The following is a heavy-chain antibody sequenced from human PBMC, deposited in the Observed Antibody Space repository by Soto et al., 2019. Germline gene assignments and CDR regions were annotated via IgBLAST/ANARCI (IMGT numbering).Heavy chain of an antibody. Sequence: SETLSLTCAGYGGSFSGYYWTWIRQPPGTGLEWIGELNHSGSSNYNPSLKSRVTISVDTSKNQFSLKLSSVTAADTAVYYCARYKSNYYYGMDVWGQGTTVTVSS. J-gene: IGHJ6*02. CDR2: LNHSGSS. D-gene: IGHD1-20*01. CDR3: ARYKSNYYYGMDV. V-gene: IGHV4-34*01. CDR1: GGSFSGYY.